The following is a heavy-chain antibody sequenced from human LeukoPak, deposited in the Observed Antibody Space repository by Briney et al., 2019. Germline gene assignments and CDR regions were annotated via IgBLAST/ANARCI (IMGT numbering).Heavy chain of an antibody. J-gene: IGHJ5*02. CDR2: IIPIFGTA. D-gene: IGHD2-2*01. CDR3: ARATLDVVVVPAQGFESWFDP. V-gene: IGHV1-69*13. Sequence: SVKVSCKASGGTFSSYAISWVRQAPGQGLEWMGGIIPIFGTANYARKFQGRVTITADESTSTAHMELSSLRSEDTAVYYCARATLDVVVVPAQGFESWFDPWGQGTLVTVSS. CDR1: GGTFSSYA.